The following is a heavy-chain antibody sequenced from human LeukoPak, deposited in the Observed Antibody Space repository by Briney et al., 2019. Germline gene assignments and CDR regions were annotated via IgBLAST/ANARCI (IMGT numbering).Heavy chain of an antibody. V-gene: IGHV3-7*01. CDR3: TRRLDD. J-gene: IGHJ4*02. CDR2: IKHEESKK. CDR1: GFSLHSDW. Sequence: GGALRLPCAASGFSLHSDWMDWVGPAPGKGLEGVAHIKHEESKKNYLDSVKSRVNICRINDQNSPHPQLNGLRLEDTAVDYCTRRLDDWGQGTLVTVSS. D-gene: IGHD3-16*01.